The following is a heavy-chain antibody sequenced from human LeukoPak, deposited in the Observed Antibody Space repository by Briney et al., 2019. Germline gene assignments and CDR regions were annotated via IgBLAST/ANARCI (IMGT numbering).Heavy chain of an antibody. CDR1: GYTLRGNY. CDR3: ARDPSSVTLYFFDY. D-gene: IGHD4-11*01. CDR2: IDANNGDT. V-gene: IGHV1-2*02. Sequence: ASVKVSCKASGYTLRGNYIHWLRQAPGQGFEWMGWIDANNGDTKSAQKFQGRVTMSRDTSISTAYMDLSSLSPDDAAVYYCARDPSSVTLYFFDYWGKGTLVTVSS. J-gene: IGHJ4*02.